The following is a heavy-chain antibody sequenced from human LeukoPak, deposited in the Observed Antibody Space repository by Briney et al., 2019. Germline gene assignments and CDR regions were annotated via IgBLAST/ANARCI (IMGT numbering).Heavy chain of an antibody. J-gene: IGHJ3*02. CDR2: ISGSGGST. Sequence: GGSLRLSCAASGFTFSSYAMSWVRQAPGKGLEWVSAISGSGGSTYYADSVKGRFTISRDNSKNTLYLQMNSLRAEDTAVYYCAKDRPGYCSSTSCYRDAFDIWGQGTMVTVSS. CDR3: AKDRPGYCSSTSCYRDAFDI. D-gene: IGHD2-2*02. CDR1: GFTFSSYA. V-gene: IGHV3-23*01.